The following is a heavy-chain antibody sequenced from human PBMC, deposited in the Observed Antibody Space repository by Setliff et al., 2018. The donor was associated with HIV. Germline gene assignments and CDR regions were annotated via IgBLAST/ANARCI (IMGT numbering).Heavy chain of an antibody. CDR1: GGSINDQY. J-gene: IGHJ6*02. V-gene: IGHV4-59*11. Sequence: KTSETLSLTCTVPGGSINDQYFSWIRQPPGKGLEWIGSIDYTGSAKHNPSLNSRGTILLDTSKNELSLKLTSVTAADTAVYYCARHNVITYAGRLFDYFYYGMDVWGHGTTVTVSS. CDR2: IDYTGSA. CDR3: ARHNVITYAGRLFDYFYYGMDV. D-gene: IGHD3-16*01.